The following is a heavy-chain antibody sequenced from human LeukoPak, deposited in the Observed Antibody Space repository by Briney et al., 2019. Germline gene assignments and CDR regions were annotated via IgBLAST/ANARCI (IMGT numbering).Heavy chain of an antibody. CDR1: GESINSFY. CDR3: ARASVADHDAFDI. D-gene: IGHD6-19*01. V-gene: IGHV4-59*01. CDR2: IYYSGST. J-gene: IGHJ3*02. Sequence: PSETLSLTCTVSGESINSFYWSWIRQPPGKGLEWIGYIYYSGSTNYNPSLKSRVTISVHTSKNQFSLKLSSVTAADTAVYYCARASVADHDAFDIWGQGTMVTVSS.